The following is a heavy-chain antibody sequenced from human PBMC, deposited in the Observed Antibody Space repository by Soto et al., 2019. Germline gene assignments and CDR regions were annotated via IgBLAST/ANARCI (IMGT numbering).Heavy chain of an antibody. Sequence: GSLRLSCAASGFTFSSYAMSWVRQAPGKGLEWVSAISGSGGSTYYADSVKGRFTISRDNSENTLYLQMNSLRAEDTAVYYCAKWDCSSTSCYISGYYYYYGMDVWGQGTTVTVSS. V-gene: IGHV3-23*01. CDR1: GFTFSSYA. CDR2: ISGSGGST. CDR3: AKWDCSSTSCYISGYYYYYGMDV. D-gene: IGHD2-2*02. J-gene: IGHJ6*02.